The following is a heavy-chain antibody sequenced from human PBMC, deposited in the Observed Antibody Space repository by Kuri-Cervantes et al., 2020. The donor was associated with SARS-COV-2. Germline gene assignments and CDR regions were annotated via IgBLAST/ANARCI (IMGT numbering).Heavy chain of an antibody. J-gene: IGHJ4*02. D-gene: IGHD4-17*01. CDR1: GFTFSSYA. CDR3: AKGWDYGHSLFDY. Sequence: GGSLRPSCAASGFTFSSYAMSWVRQAPGKGLEWVSAISGSVGSTYYADSVKGRFTISKDNSKNTLYLQMNSLRDEDTSVYYCAKGWDYGHSLFDYWGQGTLVTVSS. V-gene: IGHV3-23*01. CDR2: ISGSVGST.